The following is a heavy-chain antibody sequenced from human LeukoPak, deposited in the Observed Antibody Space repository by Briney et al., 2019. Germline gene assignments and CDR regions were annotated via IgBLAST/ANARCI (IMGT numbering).Heavy chain of an antibody. CDR2: ISYDGSNK. V-gene: IGHV3-30*18. J-gene: IGHJ4*02. CDR3: AKDYYDSSGSLDY. Sequence: PGGSLRLSCAASGFTFSSYGMHWVRQAPGKGLEWVAVISYDGSNKYYADSVKGRFTISRDNSKYTLYLQMNSLRAEDTAVYYCAKDYYDSSGSLDYWGQGTLVTVSS. D-gene: IGHD3-22*01. CDR1: GFTFSSYG.